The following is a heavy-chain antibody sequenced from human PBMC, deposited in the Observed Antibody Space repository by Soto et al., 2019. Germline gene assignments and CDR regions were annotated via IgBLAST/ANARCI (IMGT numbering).Heavy chain of an antibody. CDR2: ISYDGSNK. CDR1: GFTFSSYG. CDR3: AKDSALRH. J-gene: IGHJ4*02. V-gene: IGHV3-30*18. Sequence: GSLRLSCAASGFTFSSYGMHWVRQAPGKGLEWVAVISYDGSNKYYADSVKGRFTISRDNSKNTLYLQMNSLRAEDTAVYYCAKDSALRHWGQGTLVTVSS.